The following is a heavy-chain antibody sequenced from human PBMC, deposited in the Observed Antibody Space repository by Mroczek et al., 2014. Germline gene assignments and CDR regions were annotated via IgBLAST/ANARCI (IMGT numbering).Heavy chain of an antibody. D-gene: IGHD1-20*01. CDR1: GFSLSTSGVG. CDR2: IYWNDDK. Sequence: QVTLKESGPTLVKPTQTLTLTCTFSGFSLSTSGVGVGWIRQPPGKALEWLALIYWNDDKRYSPSLKSRLTITKDTSKNQVVLTMTNMDPVDTATYYCAHRRVFRVPSGITGTVDFDYWGQGTLVTVSS. CDR3: AHRRVFRVPSGITGTVDFDY. J-gene: IGHJ4*02. V-gene: IGHV2-5*01.